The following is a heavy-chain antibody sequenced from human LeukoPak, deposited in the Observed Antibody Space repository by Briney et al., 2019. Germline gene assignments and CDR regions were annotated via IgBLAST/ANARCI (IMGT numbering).Heavy chain of an antibody. CDR2: INWNSGTI. D-gene: IGHD6-19*01. CDR3: AKDMWSRYSSGWYIDH. CDR1: GFAFGDYA. V-gene: IGHV3-9*01. Sequence: GGSLRLSCAASGFAFGDYAMYWVRQVPGKGLEWVSGINWNSGTIGYADSVKGRFTISRDNAKNSLYLQVNSLRAEDTAFYYCAKDMWSRYSSGWYIDHWGQGTLVTVSS. J-gene: IGHJ4*02.